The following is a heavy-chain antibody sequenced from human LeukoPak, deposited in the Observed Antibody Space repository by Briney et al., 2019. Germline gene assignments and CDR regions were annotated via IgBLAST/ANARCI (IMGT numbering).Heavy chain of an antibody. Sequence: PSQTLSLTCTVSGGSISSGGYYWSWIRQHPGKGLEWIGYIYYSGSTYYNPSLKSRVTISVDTSKNQFSLKLSSVTAADTAVYYCARDMVVVVPAAMPYYYYYGMDVWGQGTTVTVSS. J-gene: IGHJ6*02. V-gene: IGHV4-31*03. CDR2: IYYSGST. CDR3: ARDMVVVVPAAMPYYYYYGMDV. CDR1: GGSISSGGYY. D-gene: IGHD2-2*01.